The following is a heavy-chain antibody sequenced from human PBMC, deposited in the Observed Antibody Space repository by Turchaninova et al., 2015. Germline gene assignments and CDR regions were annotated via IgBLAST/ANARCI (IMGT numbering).Heavy chain of an antibody. CDR3: ASLNIAVAGPEAFDI. Sequence: QAPLVESGGCVVQSVKSLSLIGAASGVTFRSYGKHWAPQAPGKGLEGLELIWVNGTKKYYAYSVKVRFTISRDNSKNTLYRQMNSLRAADTAVYYCASLNIAVAGPEAFDIWGQGTMVTVSS. V-gene: IGHV3-33*01. D-gene: IGHD6-19*01. CDR2: IWVNGTKK. CDR1: GVTFRSYG. J-gene: IGHJ3*02.